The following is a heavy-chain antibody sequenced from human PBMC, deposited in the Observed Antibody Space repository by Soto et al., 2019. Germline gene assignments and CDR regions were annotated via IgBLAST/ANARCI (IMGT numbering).Heavy chain of an antibody. J-gene: IGHJ4*02. CDR2: IYPGDSDA. Sequence: GESLKIFCKSSGYSFTDYWIGWVRQMPGKGLEWMGIIYPGDSDARYSPSFQGQVTISVDTSINTAFLRWNSLTASDTAMYYCARRADYNILNGYFYYFDYWGQGSLVTVSS. V-gene: IGHV5-51*01. CDR3: ARRADYNILNGYFYYFDY. CDR1: GYSFTDYW. D-gene: IGHD3-9*01.